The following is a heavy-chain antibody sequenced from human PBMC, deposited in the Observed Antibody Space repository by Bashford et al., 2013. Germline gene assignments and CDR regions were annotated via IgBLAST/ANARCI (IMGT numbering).Heavy chain of an antibody. CDR3: ARDDCGGNCAFDV. J-gene: IGHJ3*01. V-gene: IGHV1-2*02. Sequence: ASVKVSCKASGYTFTGYYMHWVRQAPGQGLEWMGWINPNSGATNYAQNFQGRVTMTRDTSISTAYMNLSRLRSDDTAVYYCARDDCGGNCAFDVWGQGTMVTVSS. D-gene: IGHD2-21*02. CDR1: GYTFTGYY. CDR2: INPNSGAT.